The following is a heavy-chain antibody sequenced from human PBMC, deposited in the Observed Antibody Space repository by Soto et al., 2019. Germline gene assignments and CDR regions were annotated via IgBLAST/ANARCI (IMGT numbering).Heavy chain of an antibody. CDR2: IKSKTDGGTT. V-gene: IGHV3-15*07. D-gene: IGHD3-3*01. Sequence: PAGCLRLSCAASGFTFSNAWMNWVRKAPGKGLEWVGRIKSKTDGGTTDYAAPVKGRFTISRDDSKNTLYLQMNSLKTEDTAVYYCTTCPCYDFWSGYYYYYGMDVWGQGTTVTVSS. J-gene: IGHJ6*02. CDR3: TTCPCYDFWSGYYYYYGMDV. CDR1: GFTFSNAW.